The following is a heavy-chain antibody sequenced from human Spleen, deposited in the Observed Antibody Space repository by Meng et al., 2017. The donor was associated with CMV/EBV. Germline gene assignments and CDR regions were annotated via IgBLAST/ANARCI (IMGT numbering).Heavy chain of an antibody. CDR3: ARGYYDSSGYGYWYLDL. J-gene: IGHJ2*01. CDR1: GCSISSGEYY. V-gene: IGHV4-30-4*01. Sequence: QGHRQESGPGPVNPSQTLSRTCTVSGCSISSGEYYWSWIRQPPGKGLEWIGYIYYSGSTYYNPSLKSRVTISVDTSKNQFSLKLSSVTAADTAVYYCARGYYDSSGYGYWYLDLWGRGTLVTVSS. D-gene: IGHD3-22*01. CDR2: IYYSGST.